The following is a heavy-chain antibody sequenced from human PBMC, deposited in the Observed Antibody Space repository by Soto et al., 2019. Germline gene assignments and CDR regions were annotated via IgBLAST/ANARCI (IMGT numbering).Heavy chain of an antibody. CDR1: GGTFSSYA. CDR3: ARIIVATEYYYYCGMDV. Sequence: SVKVSCKASGGTFSSYAISWVRQAPGQGLEWMGGIIPIFGTANYAQKFQGRVTITADESTSTAYMELSSLRSEDTAVYYCARIIVATEYYYYCGMDVWGQGTTVTVSS. J-gene: IGHJ6*02. CDR2: IIPIFGTA. V-gene: IGHV1-69*13. D-gene: IGHD5-12*01.